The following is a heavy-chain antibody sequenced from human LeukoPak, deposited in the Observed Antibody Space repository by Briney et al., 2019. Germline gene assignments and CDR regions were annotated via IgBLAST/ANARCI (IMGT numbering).Heavy chain of an antibody. CDR1: GGSISSSSYY. CDR3: ARSPYYYYYMDV. J-gene: IGHJ6*03. V-gene: IGHV4-61*02. CDR2: IYTSGST. Sequence: SETLSLTCTVSGGSISSSSYYWSWIRQPAGKGLEWIGRIYTSGSTNYNPSLKSRVTMSVDTSKNQFSLKLSSVTAADTAVYYCARSPYYYYYMDVWGKGTTVTISS.